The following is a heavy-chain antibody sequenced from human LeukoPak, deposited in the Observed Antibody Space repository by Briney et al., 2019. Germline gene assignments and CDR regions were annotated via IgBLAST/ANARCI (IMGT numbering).Heavy chain of an antibody. V-gene: IGHV4-59*01. CDR3: ARDGSSGTSDDAFDI. CDR2: VYYSGST. Sequence: SETLSLTCTLSGGSISSYYWSWVRQPPGKALEWIGYVYYSGSTKYSPSLRSRVTISVDTSKKQFSLEVRSVTAADTAVYYCARDGSSGTSDDAFDIWGQGTMVTVSS. CDR1: GGSISSYY. D-gene: IGHD6-25*01. J-gene: IGHJ3*02.